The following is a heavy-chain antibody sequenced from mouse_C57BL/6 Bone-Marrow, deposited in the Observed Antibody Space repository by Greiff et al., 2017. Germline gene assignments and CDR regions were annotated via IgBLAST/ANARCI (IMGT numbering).Heavy chain of an antibody. CDR2: INPNFGTT. J-gene: IGHJ3*01. V-gene: IGHV1-39*01. D-gene: IGHD2-4*01. Sequence: EVKLVESGPELVKPGASVKISCKASGYSFTDYNMNWVKQSNGTSLEWIGVINPNFGTTSYNQKFKGKATLTVDQSSSTAYMPLNSLTSEDSAVYYGASHYDYDGVAYWGQGTLVTVSA. CDR1: GYSFTDYN. CDR3: ASHYDYDGVAY.